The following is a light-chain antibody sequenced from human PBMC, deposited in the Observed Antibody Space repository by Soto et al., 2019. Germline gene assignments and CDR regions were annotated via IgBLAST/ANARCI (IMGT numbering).Light chain of an antibody. CDR2: KAS. CDR3: QQYTMYAA. V-gene: IGKV1-5*03. Sequence: DIQMTQSPSTLSASVGDTVTITCRASRSINSWLAWYQQKPGQAPKLLISKASSLENGVPARFSGSGAGTEFTLTISSLQPDDFGTYYCQQYTMYAAFGQGTKVEIK. J-gene: IGKJ1*01. CDR1: RSINSW.